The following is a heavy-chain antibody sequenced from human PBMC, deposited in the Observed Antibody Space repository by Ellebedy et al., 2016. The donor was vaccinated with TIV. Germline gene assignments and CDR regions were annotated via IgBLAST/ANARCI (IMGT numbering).Heavy chain of an antibody. CDR1: GFTFDDYA. CDR3: ARDRTGTTVLYYFDY. Sequence: SLKISCAASGFTFDDYAMHWVRQAPGKGLEWVSGISWNSGSIGYADSVKGRFTISRDNSKNTLYLQMNSLRAEDTAVYYCARDRTGTTVLYYFDYWGQGTLVTVSS. D-gene: IGHD1-7*01. V-gene: IGHV3-9*01. CDR2: ISWNSGSI. J-gene: IGHJ4*02.